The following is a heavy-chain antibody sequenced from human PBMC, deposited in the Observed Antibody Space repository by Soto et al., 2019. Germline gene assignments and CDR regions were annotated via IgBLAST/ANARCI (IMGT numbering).Heavy chain of an antibody. CDR2: ISWNSGSI. V-gene: IGHV3-9*01. Sequence: EVQLVESGGGLVQPGRSLRLSCAASGFTFDDYAMHWVRQAPGKGLEWVSGISWNSGSIGYADSVKGRFTISRDNAKNSLYLQMNSLRAEDTALYYCAKDGVERGFWSGSPYYYYMDVWGKGTTVTVSS. CDR1: GFTFDDYA. J-gene: IGHJ6*03. D-gene: IGHD3-3*01. CDR3: AKDGVERGFWSGSPYYYYMDV.